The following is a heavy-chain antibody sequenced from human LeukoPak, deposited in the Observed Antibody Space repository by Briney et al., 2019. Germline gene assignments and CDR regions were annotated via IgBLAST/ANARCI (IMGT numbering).Heavy chain of an antibody. CDR1: GGTFISYA. CDR3: ARGADYYYYGMDV. Sequence: SVKVSCKASGGTFISYAISWVRQAPGQGLEWMGGIIPIFGTANYAQKFQGRVTITADESTSTAYMELSSLRSEDTAVYYCARGADYYYYGMDVWGQGTTVTVSS. J-gene: IGHJ6*02. V-gene: IGHV1-69*13. CDR2: IIPIFGTA.